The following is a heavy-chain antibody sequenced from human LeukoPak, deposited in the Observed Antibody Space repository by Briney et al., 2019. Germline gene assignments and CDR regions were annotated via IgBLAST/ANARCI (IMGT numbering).Heavy chain of an antibody. D-gene: IGHD4-17*01. CDR3: VCGANGDYAFDY. V-gene: IGHV4-4*07. Sequence: PSETLSLTCSVSGGSISSDYWSWIRQPAGRGQEYIGRFYPSGNTNYNPSLKSRVTISVDKSKNQVSLKVSSVTAADTAVYYCVCGANGDYAFDYWSQGTLVTVSS. CDR1: GGSISSDY. CDR2: FYPSGNT. J-gene: IGHJ4*02.